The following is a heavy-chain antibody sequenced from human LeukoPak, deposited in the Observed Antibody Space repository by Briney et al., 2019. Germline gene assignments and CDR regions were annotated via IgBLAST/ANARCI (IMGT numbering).Heavy chain of an antibody. V-gene: IGHV1-8*02. CDR2: MNPNSGNT. CDR1: GYTFTGYY. D-gene: IGHD5-18*01. J-gene: IGHJ6*03. Sequence: GASVKVSCKASGYTFTGYYMHWVRQATGQGLEWMGWMNPNSGNTGYAQKFQGRVTMTRNTSISTAYMELSSLRSEDTAVYYCARDNGGTAMAYYYYYMDVWGKGTTVIISS. CDR3: ARDNGGTAMAYYYYYMDV.